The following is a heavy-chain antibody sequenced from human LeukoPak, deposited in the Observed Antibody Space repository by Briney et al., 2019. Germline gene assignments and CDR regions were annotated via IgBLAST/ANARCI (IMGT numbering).Heavy chain of an antibody. V-gene: IGHV3-23*01. CDR2: ISDNGGTT. CDR1: GFTFSSYV. J-gene: IGHJ4*02. Sequence: GGSLRLSCAASGFTFSSYVMTWVRQAPGKGLEWVSAISDNGGTTYYTDSVKGRFTISRDNSKNTLYLQMNSLRAEDTAVYYCARGYDILTGYFPADFDYWGQGTLVTVSS. D-gene: IGHD3-9*01. CDR3: ARGYDILTGYFPADFDY.